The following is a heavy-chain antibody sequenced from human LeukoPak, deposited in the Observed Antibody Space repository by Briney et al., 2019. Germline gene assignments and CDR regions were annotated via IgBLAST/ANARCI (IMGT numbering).Heavy chain of an antibody. D-gene: IGHD4-17*01. J-gene: IGHJ4*02. V-gene: IGHV3-74*01. Sequence: GGSLRLSCAASGFTFSSYWMHWVRQAPGNGLVWVSRINSDGSTTSYADSVKGRFTISRDNAKNTVYLQMNSLRVEDTAVYYCARDPFYGDADFDHWGQGALVTVSS. CDR2: INSDGSTT. CDR1: GFTFSSYW. CDR3: ARDPFYGDADFDH.